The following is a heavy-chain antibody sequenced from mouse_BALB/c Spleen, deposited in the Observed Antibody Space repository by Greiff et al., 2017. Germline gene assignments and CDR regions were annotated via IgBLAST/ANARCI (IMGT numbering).Heavy chain of an antibody. D-gene: IGHD1-1*01. CDR3: ARPSPYGSSFAY. V-gene: IGHV1-31*01. J-gene: IGHJ3*01. Sequence: VQLQQSGPELVKPGASVKISCKASGYSFTGYYMHWVKQSHVKSLEWIGRINPYNGATSYNQNFKDKASLTVDKSSSTAYMELHSLTSEDSAVYYCARPSPYGSSFAYWGQGTLVTVSA. CDR1: GYSFTGYY. CDR2: INPYNGAT.